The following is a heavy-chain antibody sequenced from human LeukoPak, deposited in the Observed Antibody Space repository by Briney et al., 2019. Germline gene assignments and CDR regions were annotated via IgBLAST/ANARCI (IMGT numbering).Heavy chain of an antibody. V-gene: IGHV4-61*09. CDR2: IYTSGNT. CDR1: GGSISSGSYC. J-gene: IGHJ4*02. Sequence: PSQTLSLTCTVSGGSISSGSYCWSWIRQPAGKGLEWIGHIYTSGNTNYNPSLKSRVTISVDTSKNQFSLKLNSVTAADTAVYYCARDGSSGYRFDYWGQGTLVTVSS. D-gene: IGHD3-22*01. CDR3: ARDGSSGYRFDY.